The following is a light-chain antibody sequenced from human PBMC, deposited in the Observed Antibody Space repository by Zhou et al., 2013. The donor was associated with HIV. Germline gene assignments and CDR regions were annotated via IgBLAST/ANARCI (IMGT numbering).Light chain of an antibody. J-gene: IGKJ2*01. CDR2: AAS. Sequence: DIQMTQSPSSLSASVGDRVTITCRASQGITNSLAWYQQKPGKAPKLLLYAASRLETGVPSRFSGSGSGTDYTLTISSLQPEDFATYYCQQYYSTSPYIFGQGTKLEIK. CDR1: QGITNS. CDR3: QQYYSTSPYI. V-gene: IGKV1-NL1*01.